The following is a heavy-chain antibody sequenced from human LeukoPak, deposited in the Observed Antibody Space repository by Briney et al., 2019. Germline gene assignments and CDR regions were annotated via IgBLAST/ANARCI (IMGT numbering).Heavy chain of an antibody. CDR1: GGSISSSSYY. CDR3: ATRRCSIAACRASSYRCFDF. D-gene: IGHD2-2*01. V-gene: IGHV3-7*01. CDR2: INEDGGGK. Sequence: PSETLSLTCTVSGGSISSSSYYWGWIRQAPGKGLEWVANINEDGGGKYYVESVKGRFTISRDNARNSVHLELSNLRAEDTAVYYCATRRCSIAACRASSYRCFDFWGKGTTVIVSS. J-gene: IGHJ6*04.